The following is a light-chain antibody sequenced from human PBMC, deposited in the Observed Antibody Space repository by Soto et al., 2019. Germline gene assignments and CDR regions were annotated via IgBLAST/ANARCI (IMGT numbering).Light chain of an antibody. CDR1: QSVSIK. J-gene: IGKJ1*01. Sequence: EILMTQSPSTLPVSPGERATLSCGASQSVSIKLAWYQQRPGQAPRLLIYGASSRSTGIPERFSGSESGTDFTLTISRLEPEDFELYYCQQYGSSPATFGQGTKVDIK. V-gene: IGKV3-20*01. CDR3: QQYGSSPAT. CDR2: GAS.